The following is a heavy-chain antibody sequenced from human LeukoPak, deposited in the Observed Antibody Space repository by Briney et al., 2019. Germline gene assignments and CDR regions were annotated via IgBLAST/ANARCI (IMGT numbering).Heavy chain of an antibody. J-gene: IGHJ3*02. CDR3: ARGRRSYESSDYYYEGDAFDI. CDR2: INPSGDST. D-gene: IGHD3-22*01. CDR1: GDTFTSYY. V-gene: IGHV1-46*01. Sequence: VASVKVSCKASGDTFTSYYMHWVRQAPGQGLEWMGIINPSGDSTSSAQTFQGRVTMTRDMSTSTVYMALSSLRTEDTAVYYCARGRRSYESSDYYYEGDAFDIWGQGTMVTVSS.